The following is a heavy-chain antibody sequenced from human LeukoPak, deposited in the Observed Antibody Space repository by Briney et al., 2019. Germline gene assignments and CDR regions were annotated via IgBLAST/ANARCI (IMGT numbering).Heavy chain of an antibody. CDR2: MNPNSGNT. V-gene: IGHV1-8*01. CDR1: GYTFTSYD. Sequence: ASVKVSCKASGYTFTSYDINWVRQATGQGLEWMGWMNPNSGNTGYAQKFQGRVTMTRNTSISTAYMELSSLRSEDTAVYYCAREGGLLWFGELLRRNPNWFDPWGQGTLVTVSS. J-gene: IGHJ5*02. CDR3: AREGGLLWFGELLRRNPNWFDP. D-gene: IGHD3-10*01.